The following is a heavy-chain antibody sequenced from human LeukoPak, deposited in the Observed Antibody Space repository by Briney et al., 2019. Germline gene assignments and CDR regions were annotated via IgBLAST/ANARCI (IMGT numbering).Heavy chain of an antibody. CDR1: GGSISSGDYY. D-gene: IGHD3-10*01. CDR2: IYYSGST. CDR3: ATVRRYGPGRIDY. V-gene: IGHV4-30-4*01. Sequence: SETLSLTCTVSGGSISSGDYYWSWIRQPPGKGLEWIGYIYYSGSTYYNPSLKSRVTISVDTSKNQFSLKLSSVTAADTAVYYCATVRRYGPGRIDYWGQGTLVTVSS. J-gene: IGHJ4*02.